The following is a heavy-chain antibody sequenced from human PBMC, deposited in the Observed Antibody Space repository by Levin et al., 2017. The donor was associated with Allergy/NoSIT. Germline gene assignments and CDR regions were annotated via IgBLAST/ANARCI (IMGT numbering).Heavy chain of an antibody. CDR2: ISGSGGST. CDR1: GFTFSSYA. J-gene: IGHJ4*02. V-gene: IGHV3-23*01. D-gene: IGHD6-19*01. CDR3: ASQYSSGWILYDY. Sequence: GGSLRLSCAASGFTFSSYAMSWVRQAPGKGLEWVSAISGSGGSTYYADSVKGRFTISRDNSKNTLYLQMNSLRAEDTAVYYCASQYSSGWILYDYWGQGTLVTVSS.